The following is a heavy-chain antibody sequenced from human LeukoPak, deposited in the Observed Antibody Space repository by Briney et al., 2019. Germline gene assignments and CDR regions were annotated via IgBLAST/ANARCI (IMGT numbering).Heavy chain of an antibody. CDR1: GFTFDDYA. V-gene: IGHV3-20*04. Sequence: GGSLRLSCAASGFTFDDYAMSWVRQAPGKGLEWVSGINWNGGSTGYVDSVKGRFTISRDNAENSLYLQMNSLRGEDTALYYCARDAHFGGVFDIWGQGTMVTVSS. CDR3: ARDAHFGGVFDI. J-gene: IGHJ3*02. CDR2: INWNGGST. D-gene: IGHD2-21*01.